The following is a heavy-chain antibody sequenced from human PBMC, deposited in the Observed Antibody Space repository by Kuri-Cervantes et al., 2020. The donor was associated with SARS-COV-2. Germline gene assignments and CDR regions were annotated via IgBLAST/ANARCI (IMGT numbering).Heavy chain of an antibody. Sequence: GESLKISCAAPGFTFSSCWVSWVRQAPGKGLEWVANIKQDGSEKYYVDSVKGRFTISRDNAKNSLYLQMNSLRAEDTAVYYCAGGFAMVRSMDVWGQGTTVTVSS. D-gene: IGHD3-10*01. J-gene: IGHJ6*02. CDR2: IKQDGSEK. V-gene: IGHV3-7*04. CDR1: GFTFSSCW. CDR3: AGGFAMVRSMDV.